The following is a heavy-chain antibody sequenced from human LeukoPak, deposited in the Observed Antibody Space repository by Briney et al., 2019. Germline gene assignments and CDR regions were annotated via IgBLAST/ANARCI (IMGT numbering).Heavy chain of an antibody. D-gene: IGHD1-26*01. J-gene: IGHJ3*02. Sequence: GGSLRLSCAASGFTFSSYNMNWVRQAPGKGLEWVSSISISHSYISYADSVKGRFTISRDNAKNSLFLQMNSLRAEDTALYYCARDGMSGSPYAFDIWGQGTVVTVSS. V-gene: IGHV3-21*01. CDR3: ARDGMSGSPYAFDI. CDR1: GFTFSSYN. CDR2: ISISHSYI.